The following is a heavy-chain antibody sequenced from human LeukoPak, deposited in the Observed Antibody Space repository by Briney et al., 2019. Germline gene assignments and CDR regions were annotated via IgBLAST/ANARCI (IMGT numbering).Heavy chain of an antibody. J-gene: IGHJ4*02. D-gene: IGHD3-22*01. Sequence: ASVKVSCKASGYTFNDFAINWVRQAPGQGLEWMEWISGFNGNTKYPQNLQGRVTMTIDTSTSTAYMEVKNLRSDDTAVYYCARDHGGYSPYWGQGTLVTVSS. CDR1: GYTFNDFA. CDR2: ISGFNGNT. V-gene: IGHV1-18*04. CDR3: ARDHGGYSPY.